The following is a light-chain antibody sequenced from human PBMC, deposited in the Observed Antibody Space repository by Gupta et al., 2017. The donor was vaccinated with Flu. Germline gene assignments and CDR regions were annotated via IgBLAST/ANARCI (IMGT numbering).Light chain of an antibody. J-gene: IGKJ4*01. Sequence: ATLSLSPGERATLSCRASQSLSNNYVAWYQQKPGQSPKLLIYGASSRATGIADRFGGSGSGTDFTLTISGLEAEDFAVYYCQQYDTSPLTFGGGTKVEIK. CDR1: QSLSNNY. V-gene: IGKV3-20*01. CDR3: QQYDTSPLT. CDR2: GAS.